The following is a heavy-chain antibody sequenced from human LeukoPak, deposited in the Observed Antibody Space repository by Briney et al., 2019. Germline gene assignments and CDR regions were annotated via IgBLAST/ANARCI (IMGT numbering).Heavy chain of an antibody. CDR2: FDPEDGET. Sequence: GASVKVSCKVSGYTLTELSMHWVRQAPGKGLEWMGGFDPEDGETIYAQKFQGRVTMTEDTSTDTAYMELSSLRSEDTAVYYCATDLRSNYGSGSYAPDPENWFDPWGQGTLITVSS. V-gene: IGHV1-24*01. CDR1: GYTLTELS. D-gene: IGHD3-10*01. J-gene: IGHJ5*02. CDR3: ATDLRSNYGSGSYAPDPENWFDP.